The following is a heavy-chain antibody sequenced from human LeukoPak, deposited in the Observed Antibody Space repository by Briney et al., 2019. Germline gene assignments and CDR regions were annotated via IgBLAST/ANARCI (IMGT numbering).Heavy chain of an antibody. J-gene: IGHJ4*02. V-gene: IGHV1-69*05. D-gene: IGHD2/OR15-2a*01. CDR3: ARGRNISAPGGGDLDY. CDR1: GASFSTYA. CDR2: IIPIFGTT. Sequence: SVKVSCKASGASFSTYAVSWVRQVPGQGLEWMGRIIPIFGTTKYAQKFQGRVTITTDESTTTGYMELSSLESEDTAVYYWARGRNISAPGGGDLDYWGQGTLVTVSS.